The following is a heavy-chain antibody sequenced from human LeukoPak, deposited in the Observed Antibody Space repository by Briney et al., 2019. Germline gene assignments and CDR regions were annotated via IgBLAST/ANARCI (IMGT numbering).Heavy chain of an antibody. Sequence: SVKVSCKASGGTFSSYAISWVRQAPGQGLEWMGGIIPIFGTANYAQKFQGRVTITADESTSTAYMELSSLRSEDTAVYYCARVKCSGGSCYHKYYFDYWGQGTLVTVSS. J-gene: IGHJ4*02. CDR1: GGTFSSYA. D-gene: IGHD2-15*01. CDR2: IIPIFGTA. V-gene: IGHV1-69*13. CDR3: ARVKCSGGSCYHKYYFDY.